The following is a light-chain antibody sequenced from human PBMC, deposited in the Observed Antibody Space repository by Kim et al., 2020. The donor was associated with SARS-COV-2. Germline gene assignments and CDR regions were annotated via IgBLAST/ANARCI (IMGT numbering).Light chain of an antibody. Sequence: DIQMTQSPSTVSASVGDRVTITCRASQSIGRWLAWYQQTPGKAPKVLIHKAFNLESGVPSRFSGSGSGTEFTLTISSLQPDDFATYYCQQYNRYSTFGQGTKVDIK. CDR1: QSIGRW. J-gene: IGKJ2*01. CDR3: QQYNRYST. CDR2: KAF. V-gene: IGKV1-5*03.